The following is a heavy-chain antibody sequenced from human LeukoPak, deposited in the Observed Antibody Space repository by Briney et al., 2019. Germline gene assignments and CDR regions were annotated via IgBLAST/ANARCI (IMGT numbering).Heavy chain of an antibody. CDR3: ARVRGIAVAGTVARAFDI. CDR2: INHSGST. Sequence: SETLSLTCAVYGGSFSGYYWSWIRQPPGKGLEWIGEINHSGSTNYNPSLKSRVTISVDTSKNQFSLKLSSVTAADTAVYYCARVRGIAVAGTVARAFDIWGQGTMVTVSS. V-gene: IGHV4-34*01. D-gene: IGHD6-19*01. J-gene: IGHJ3*02. CDR1: GGSFSGYY.